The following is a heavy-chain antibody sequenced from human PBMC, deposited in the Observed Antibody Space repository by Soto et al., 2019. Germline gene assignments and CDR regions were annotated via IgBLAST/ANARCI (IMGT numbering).Heavy chain of an antibody. D-gene: IGHD2-2*01. J-gene: IGHJ5*02. CDR3: ATRKLGYCSSTSCSPSNNWFDP. CDR2: IYHSGST. CDR1: GGSISSSNW. Sequence: TSETLSLTCAVSGGSISSSNWWSWVRQPPGKGLEWIGEIYHSGSTNYNPSLKSRVTISVDKSKNQFSLKLSSVTAADTAVYYCATRKLGYCSSTSCSPSNNWFDPWGQGTLVTVSS. V-gene: IGHV4-4*02.